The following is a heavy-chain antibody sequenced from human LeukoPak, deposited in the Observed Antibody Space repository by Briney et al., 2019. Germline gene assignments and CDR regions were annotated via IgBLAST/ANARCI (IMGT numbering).Heavy chain of an antibody. V-gene: IGHV4-39*07. CDR1: GGSISSSTYY. J-gene: IGHJ5*02. D-gene: IGHD6-13*01. Sequence: SETLSLTCTVSGGSISSSTYYWGWIRQPPGKGLEWIGTIYYSGSTYYNPSLKSRVTISVDTSKNQFSLKLSSVTAADTAVYYCARDGQLTRNWFDPWGQGTLVTVSS. CDR2: IYYSGST. CDR3: ARDGQLTRNWFDP.